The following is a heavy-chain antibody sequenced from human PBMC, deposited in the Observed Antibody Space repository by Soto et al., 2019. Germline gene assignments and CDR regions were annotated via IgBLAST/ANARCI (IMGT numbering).Heavy chain of an antibody. V-gene: IGHV1-24*01. CDR3: ATSKGYCSGGSCYSSPDY. CDR2: FDPEDGET. D-gene: IGHD2-15*01. CDR1: GYTLTELS. Sequence: ASVKVSCKVSGYTLTELSMHWVRQAPGKGLEWMGGFDPEDGETIYAQKFQGRVTMTEDTSTDTAYMELSSLRSEDTAVYYCATSKGYCSGGSCYSSPDYWGQGTLVTVS. J-gene: IGHJ4*02.